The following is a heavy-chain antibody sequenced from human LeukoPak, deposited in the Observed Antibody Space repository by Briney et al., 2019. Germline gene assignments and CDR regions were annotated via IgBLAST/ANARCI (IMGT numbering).Heavy chain of an antibody. Sequence: ASVKVSCKASGYTFTGYYMHWVRQAPGQGLEWMGWINPNSGGTNCAQKFQGRVTMTRDTSISTAYMELSRLRSDDTAVYYCARDLYDSSGYYYVGYWGQGTLVTVSS. CDR1: GYTFTGYY. CDR3: ARDLYDSSGYYYVGY. J-gene: IGHJ4*02. V-gene: IGHV1-2*02. CDR2: INPNSGGT. D-gene: IGHD3-22*01.